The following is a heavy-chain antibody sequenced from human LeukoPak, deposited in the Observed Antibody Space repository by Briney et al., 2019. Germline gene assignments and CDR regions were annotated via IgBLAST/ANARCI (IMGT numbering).Heavy chain of an antibody. V-gene: IGHV3-48*03. CDR3: ARTPTGAVGY. J-gene: IGHJ4*02. D-gene: IGHD7-27*01. CDR1: GFTFSSYE. Sequence: GGSLRLSCGASGFTFSSYEMNWVRQAPGKGLEWVSYISSSGSTIYYADSVKGRFTISRDNAKNSVYLQMNSLRAEDTAVYYCARTPTGAVGYWGQGTLVTVSS. CDR2: ISSSGSTI.